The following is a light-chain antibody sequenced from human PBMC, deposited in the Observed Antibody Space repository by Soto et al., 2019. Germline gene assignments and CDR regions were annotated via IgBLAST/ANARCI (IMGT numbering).Light chain of an antibody. CDR1: QGISDR. V-gene: IGKV1-12*01. J-gene: IGKJ4*01. CDR2: SSS. CDR3: QQAYSFPRT. Sequence: DIQMTQSPSSVSASVGDRVTITCRASQGISDRLAWYQQKPGKAPKLLIYSSSTLYSGVPSGFSGSGSGTDFTLIISNLQPEDFATYYWQQAYSFPRTFGGGTKVDLK.